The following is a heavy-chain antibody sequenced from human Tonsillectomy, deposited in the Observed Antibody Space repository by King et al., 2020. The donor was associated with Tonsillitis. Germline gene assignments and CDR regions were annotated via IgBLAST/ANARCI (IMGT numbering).Heavy chain of an antibody. D-gene: IGHD5-18*01. CDR2: IAPSSGGT. Sequence: QLVQSGSDVKKPGASVKLSCKASGYTFTSFYIQWVRQAPGQGLEWMGMIAPSSGGTTYAPNFQVRLTVTADTSTSTVYMELNSLRSEDTAMYYCARDTAMVTFDYWGQGSLVTVSS. V-gene: IGHV1-46*01. J-gene: IGHJ4*02. CDR1: GYTFTSFY. CDR3: ARDTAMVTFDY.